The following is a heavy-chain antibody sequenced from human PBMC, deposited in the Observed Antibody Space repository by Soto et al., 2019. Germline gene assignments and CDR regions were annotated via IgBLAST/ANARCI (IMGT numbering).Heavy chain of an antibody. V-gene: IGHV4-59*11. CDR1: GGSISSHY. D-gene: IGHD1-26*01. CDR3: SRDGRNASGNDF. CDR2: IYYRGST. J-gene: IGHJ4*02. Sequence: SETLSLTCTVSGGSISSHYWSWVRQAPGKGLEGIGHIYYRGSTSYNPPLSNRSTISVDTTNNHFSLKLNSVATADTSVDYCSRDGRNASGNDFCGQGTKVTVSS.